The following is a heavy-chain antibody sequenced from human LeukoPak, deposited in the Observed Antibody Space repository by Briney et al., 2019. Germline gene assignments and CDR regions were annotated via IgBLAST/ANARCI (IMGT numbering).Heavy chain of an antibody. D-gene: IGHD6-6*01. Sequence: SETLSLTCTVSGGSISSYYWSLIRQPPGKGLEWIGYIYYSGTTNYNPSLKSRVTISVDTSKNQFSLRLSSVTAADTAVYYCAREPFVEYNTAFFVWGQGTLVTVSS. CDR2: IYYSGTT. V-gene: IGHV4-59*01. CDR3: AREPFVEYNTAFFV. J-gene: IGHJ4*02. CDR1: GGSISSYY.